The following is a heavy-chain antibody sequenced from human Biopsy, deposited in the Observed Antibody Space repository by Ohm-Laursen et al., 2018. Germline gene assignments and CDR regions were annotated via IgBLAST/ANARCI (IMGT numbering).Heavy chain of an antibody. V-gene: IGHV3-53*01. CDR3: ARTIMVGGVILNYFDY. J-gene: IGHJ4*02. CDR1: GLSIGTNY. D-gene: IGHD3-10*01. Sequence: SLRLSCTASGLSIGTNYMTWVRQAPGKGLDWVSIIFAGGGRTYYADSVKGRFTISRDISENTVSLQMNSLRAEDTAVYYCARTIMVGGVILNYFDYWGQGTLVTVFS. CDR2: IFAGGGRT.